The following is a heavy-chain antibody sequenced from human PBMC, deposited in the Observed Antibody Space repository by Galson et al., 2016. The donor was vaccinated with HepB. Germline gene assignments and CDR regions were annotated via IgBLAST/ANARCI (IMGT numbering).Heavy chain of an antibody. CDR2: VKSKAAGGAT. V-gene: IGHV3-15*01. D-gene: IGHD2-21*01. J-gene: IGHJ4*02. CDR1: GSSFVSAY. CDR3: AADIPGAGDGEFEY. Sequence: SLRLSCAASGSSFVSAYMIWVRQAPGKGLEYIGLVKSKAAGGATDYGAPVKGSFAISRDDSKSMVYLQINSLKTEDTDVYYCAADIPGAGDGEFEYWGQGTLVTVSS.